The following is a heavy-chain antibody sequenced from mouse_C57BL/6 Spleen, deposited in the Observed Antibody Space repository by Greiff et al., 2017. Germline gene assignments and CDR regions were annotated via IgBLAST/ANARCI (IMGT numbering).Heavy chain of an antibody. CDR2: IDPSDSYT. CDR3: ARSEGLPPFAMDY. J-gene: IGHJ4*01. V-gene: IGHV1-69*01. D-gene: IGHD2-2*01. Sequence: VQLQQPGAELVMPGASVKLSCKASGYTFTSYWMHWVKQRPGQGLEWIGEIDPSDSYTNYNEKFKGKSTLTVDKSSSTAYMQLSSLTSEDSAVYSCARSEGLPPFAMDYWGQGTSVTVSS. CDR1: GYTFTSYW.